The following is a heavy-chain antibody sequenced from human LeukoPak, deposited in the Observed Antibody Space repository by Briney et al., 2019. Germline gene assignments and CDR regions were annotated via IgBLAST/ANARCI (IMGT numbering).Heavy chain of an antibody. V-gene: IGHV4-30-4*01. Sequence: PSQTLSLTCTVSGGSISSGDYYWSWIRQPPAKGLEWIGYIYYSGSTYYNPSLTSRVTISVDTSKNQFSLKLSSVTAADTAVYYCARVVQGASLDYWGQGTLVTVSS. CDR1: GGSISSGDYY. D-gene: IGHD1-1*01. CDR2: IYYSGST. J-gene: IGHJ4*02. CDR3: ARVVQGASLDY.